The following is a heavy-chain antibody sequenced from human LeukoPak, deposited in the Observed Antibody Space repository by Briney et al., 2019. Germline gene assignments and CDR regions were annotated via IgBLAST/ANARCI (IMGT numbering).Heavy chain of an antibody. CDR2: ISYDGSNK. CDR3: AKREAYSSGWYAKALYFDY. V-gene: IGHV3-30-3*02. Sequence: GGSLRLSCAASGFTFSSYAMHWVRQAPGKGLEWVAVISYDGSNKYYADSVKGRFTISRDNSKNTLYLQMNSLRAEDTAVYYCAKREAYSSGWYAKALYFDYWGQGTLVTVSS. D-gene: IGHD6-19*01. CDR1: GFTFSSYA. J-gene: IGHJ4*02.